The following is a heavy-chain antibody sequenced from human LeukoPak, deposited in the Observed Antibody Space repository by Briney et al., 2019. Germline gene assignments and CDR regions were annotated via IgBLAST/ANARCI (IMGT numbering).Heavy chain of an antibody. D-gene: IGHD2-8*01. Sequence: GASVKVSCRASGYTFTGYYMHWVRQAPGQGLEWMGWINPNSGDTNYAQKFQGRVTMTRDTSISTAYMAMSRLTSNDPAVYYCAKQLNGYFDYWGQGTLVTVSS. CDR3: AKQLNGYFDY. CDR1: GYTFTGYY. CDR2: INPNSGDT. J-gene: IGHJ4*02. V-gene: IGHV1-2*02.